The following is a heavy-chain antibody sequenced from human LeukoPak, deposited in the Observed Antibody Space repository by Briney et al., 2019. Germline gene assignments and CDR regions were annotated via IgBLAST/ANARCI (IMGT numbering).Heavy chain of an antibody. D-gene: IGHD2-2*01. CDR3: ARGCSSTSCYLYFDY. Sequence: SQTLSLTCAVSDGSLSSGGYSWSWIRQPPGKGLEWIGYIYHSGSTYYNPSLKSRVTISVDRSKNQFSLKLSSVTAADTAVYYCARGCSSTSCYLYFDYWGQGTLVTVSS. J-gene: IGHJ4*02. CDR1: DGSLSSGGYS. CDR2: IYHSGST. V-gene: IGHV4-30-2*01.